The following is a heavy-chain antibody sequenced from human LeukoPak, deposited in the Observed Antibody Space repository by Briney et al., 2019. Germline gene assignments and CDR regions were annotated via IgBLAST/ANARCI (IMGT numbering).Heavy chain of an antibody. CDR3: ARDGWFGDYNWFDP. Sequence: PGGSLRLSCAASGFTFSSYSMNWVRQAPGKGLEWISYISSASNTIYYADSVKGRFTISRDNAKNSVYLQTNSLRAEDTAMYYCARDGWFGDYNWFDPWGQGTLVTVSS. CDR1: GFTFSSYS. V-gene: IGHV3-48*01. J-gene: IGHJ5*02. D-gene: IGHD3-10*01. CDR2: ISSASNTI.